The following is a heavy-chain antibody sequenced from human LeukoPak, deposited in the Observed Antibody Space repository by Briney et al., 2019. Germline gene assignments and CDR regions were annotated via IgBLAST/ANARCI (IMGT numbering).Heavy chain of an antibody. D-gene: IGHD6-13*01. J-gene: IGHJ4*02. CDR3: ARASIAAAGFFDY. V-gene: IGHV4-4*07. CDR1: GGSFSGYY. Sequence: WETLSLTCGVSGGSFSGYYWSWIRQPAGKGLEWIGRIYTSGSTNYNPSLKSRVTMSVDTSKNQFSLKLSSVTAADTAVYYCARASIAAAGFFDYWGQGTLVTVSS. CDR2: IYTSGST.